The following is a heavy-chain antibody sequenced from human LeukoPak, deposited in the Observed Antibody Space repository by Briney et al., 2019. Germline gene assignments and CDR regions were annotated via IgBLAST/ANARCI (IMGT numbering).Heavy chain of an antibody. CDR1: GFTFSSYV. D-gene: IGHD6-19*01. Sequence: GGSLGLSCAASGFTFSSYVMHWVRQAPGKGLEWVAVISYDGSNKYYADSVKGRFTISRDNSKNTLYLQMNSLRAEDTAVYYCARTNIHGGIAVSYFDYWGQGTLVTVSS. CDR2: ISYDGSNK. CDR3: ARTNIHGGIAVSYFDY. J-gene: IGHJ4*02. V-gene: IGHV3-30-3*01.